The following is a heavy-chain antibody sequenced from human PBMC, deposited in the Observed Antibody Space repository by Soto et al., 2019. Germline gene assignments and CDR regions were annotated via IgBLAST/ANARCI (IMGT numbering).Heavy chain of an antibody. CDR3: ATQRDYGAYGAFDY. CDR2: INPNSGGT. V-gene: IGHV1-2*04. J-gene: IGHJ4*02. Sequence: QVQLVQSGAEVKKPGASVKVSCKASGYTFTDYYFHWVRQAPGQGLEWMGWINPNSGGTNYAQNFQGWVTMTRDTSISTAYMELSRLRSDDTAVYYCATQRDYGAYGAFDYWGQGTLVTVSS. D-gene: IGHD4-17*01. CDR1: GYTFTDYY.